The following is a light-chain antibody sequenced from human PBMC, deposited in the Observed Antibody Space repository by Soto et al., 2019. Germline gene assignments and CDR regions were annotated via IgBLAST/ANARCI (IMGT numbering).Light chain of an antibody. CDR2: GAS. CDR1: QGISTY. J-gene: IGKJ2*01. V-gene: IGKV1-9*01. CDR3: QQLNSDWYA. Sequence: DIQLTQSPSFLSASVGDRVTITCRASQGISTYLAWYLQRPGKAPKLLIYGASTLPSGVPSRFSGSGCWTEFTLTISSLQPDDFGTYYCQQLNSDWYAFGQGTKVEIK.